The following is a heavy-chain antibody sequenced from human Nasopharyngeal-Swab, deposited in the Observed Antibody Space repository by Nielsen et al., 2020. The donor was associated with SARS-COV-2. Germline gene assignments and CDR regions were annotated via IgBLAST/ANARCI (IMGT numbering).Heavy chain of an antibody. Sequence: GGSLRLSCAASGLTFDDYAMHWVRQAPGKGLEWVSGISWNSGSTGYADSVKGRFTISRDNAKNSLYLQMNSLRAEDTALYYCAKDNGSGWYEFDYWGQGTLVTVSS. CDR1: GLTFDDYA. D-gene: IGHD6-19*01. V-gene: IGHV3-9*01. CDR2: ISWNSGST. J-gene: IGHJ4*02. CDR3: AKDNGSGWYEFDY.